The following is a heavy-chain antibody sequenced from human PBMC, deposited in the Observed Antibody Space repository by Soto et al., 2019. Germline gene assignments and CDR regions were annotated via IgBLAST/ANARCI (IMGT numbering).Heavy chain of an antibody. D-gene: IGHD1-26*01. CDR2: IYYSGST. J-gene: IGHJ4*02. Sequence: SETLSLTCTVSGGSISSGGYYWSWIRQHPGKGLEWIGYIYYSGSTYYNPSLKSRVTISVDTSKNQFSLKLSSVTAVDTAVYYCARVLDSVGYYFDYWGQGTLVTVSS. CDR1: GGSISSGGYY. CDR3: ARVLDSVGYYFDY. V-gene: IGHV4-31*03.